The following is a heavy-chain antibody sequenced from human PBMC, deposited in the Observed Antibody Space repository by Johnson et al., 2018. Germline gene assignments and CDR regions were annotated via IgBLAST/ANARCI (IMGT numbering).Heavy chain of an antibody. D-gene: IGHD1-26*01. V-gene: IGHV3-21*01. CDR3: VRGGYNGNYWGVRDAFDI. J-gene: IGHJ3*02. CDR2: ISSSGSYT. CDR1: GFTFSTSV. Sequence: VQLVQSGGGLVKPGGSLRLSCEASGFTFSTSVMNCVRQAPGKGLECVSSISSSGSYTYYADSLKGRFTISRDNAKNSLFLQMNSLRGDDTAVYFCVRGGYNGNYWGVRDAFDIWGQGTMVTVSS.